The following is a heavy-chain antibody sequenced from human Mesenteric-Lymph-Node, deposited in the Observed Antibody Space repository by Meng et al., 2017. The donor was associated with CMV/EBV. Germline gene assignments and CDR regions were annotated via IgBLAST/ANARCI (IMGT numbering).Heavy chain of an antibody. CDR3: ARSNSLGGNRPFDY. CDR2: IIPIFGTT. D-gene: IGHD3-16*01. CDR1: GGALSNYG. Sequence: AFGGALSNYGVIWARQAPGQGLEWKGGIIPIFGTTNYAKRFQGRVTVTTDESTNTAYMELNSLTSEDTAVYFCARSNSLGGNRPFDYWGQGTLVTVSS. V-gene: IGHV1-69*05. J-gene: IGHJ4*02.